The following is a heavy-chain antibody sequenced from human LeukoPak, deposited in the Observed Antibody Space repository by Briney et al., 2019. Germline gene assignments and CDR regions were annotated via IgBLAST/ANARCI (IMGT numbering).Heavy chain of an antibody. D-gene: IGHD3-3*01. Sequence: GASEKVSCKASGYTFTGYYMHWVRQAPGQGLEWMGLIHPYIGGTNYAQKFQGRVTMTRDTSISTAYMELSRLRSDDTAVYYCARDAIPYDFWSGYYVNWFDPWGQGTLVTVSS. CDR2: IHPYIGGT. CDR3: ARDAIPYDFWSGYYVNWFDP. J-gene: IGHJ5*02. CDR1: GYTFTGYY. V-gene: IGHV1-2*02.